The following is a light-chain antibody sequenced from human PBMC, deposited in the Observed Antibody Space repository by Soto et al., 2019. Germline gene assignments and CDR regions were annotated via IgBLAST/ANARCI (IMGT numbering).Light chain of an antibody. V-gene: IGLV2-14*01. CDR1: SSDVGGYNY. J-gene: IGLJ2*01. CDR3: SSYTSSSTLVV. CDR2: DVS. Sequence: QSPLTQPASVSGSPGQSITISCTGTSSDVGGYNYVSWYQQHPGKPPKLMIYDVSNRPSGVSNRFSGSKSGNTASLTISGLQAEDEADYYCSSYTSSSTLVVFGGGTQLTVL.